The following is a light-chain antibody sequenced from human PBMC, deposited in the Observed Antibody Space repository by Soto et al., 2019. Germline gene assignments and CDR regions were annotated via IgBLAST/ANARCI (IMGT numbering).Light chain of an antibody. V-gene: IGLV1-51*01. CDR2: DDR. J-gene: IGLJ3*02. CDR3: GTWDSSLSVWM. CDR1: TSNVGKNY. Sequence: QSVLTQPPSVSAAPGQKVSISCSGSTSNVGKNYVSWYQQLPGTAPKLVIYDDRRRPSGIPDRFSGSKSGTSATLAITGRQTGDEADYHCGTWDSSLSVWMFGAGTKVTVL.